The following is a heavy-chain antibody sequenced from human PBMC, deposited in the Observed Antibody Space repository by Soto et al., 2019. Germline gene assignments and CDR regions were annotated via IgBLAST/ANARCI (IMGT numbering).Heavy chain of an antibody. D-gene: IGHD3-9*01. CDR1: GFTFSSYA. Sequence: PGGSLRLSCAASGFTFSSYAMSWVRQAPGKGLEWVSAISGSGGSTYYADSVKGRFTISRDNAKNTLYLQMNSLRVEDTAVYYWARQWTNYDILTGYFQYYFDYWGQGTLVTVSS. CDR2: ISGSGGST. J-gene: IGHJ4*02. V-gene: IGHV3-23*01. CDR3: ARQWTNYDILTGYFQYYFDY.